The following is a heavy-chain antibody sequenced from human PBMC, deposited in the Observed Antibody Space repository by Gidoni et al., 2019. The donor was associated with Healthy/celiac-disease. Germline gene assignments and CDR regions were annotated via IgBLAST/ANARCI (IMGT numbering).Heavy chain of an antibody. Sequence: EVQLVESGGGLVKPGGSLRLSCAASGFTFSSYSMNWVRQAPGKGLEWVSSISSSSIYIYYADSVKGRFTISRDNAKNSLYLQMNSLRAEDTAVYYCARVTYSNYARDYYYYYMDVWGKGTTVTVSS. CDR2: ISSSSIYI. D-gene: IGHD4-4*01. J-gene: IGHJ6*03. CDR1: GFTFSSYS. V-gene: IGHV3-21*01. CDR3: ARVTYSNYARDYYYYYMDV.